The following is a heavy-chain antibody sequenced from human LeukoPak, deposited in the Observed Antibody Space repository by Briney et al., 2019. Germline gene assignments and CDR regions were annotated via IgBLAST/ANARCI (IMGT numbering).Heavy chain of an antibody. J-gene: IGHJ4*02. CDR2: ISWNSGSI. D-gene: IGHD1-20*01. CDR3: AKGAYHWNDGAFPY. V-gene: IGHV3-9*01. Sequence: PGGSLRLSCAASGFTFDDYAMHWVRQAPGKGLEWVSGISWNSGSIGYADSVKGRFTISRDNAKNSLYLQMNSLRAEDTALYYCAKGAYHWNDGAFPYWGQGTLVTVSS. CDR1: GFTFDDYA.